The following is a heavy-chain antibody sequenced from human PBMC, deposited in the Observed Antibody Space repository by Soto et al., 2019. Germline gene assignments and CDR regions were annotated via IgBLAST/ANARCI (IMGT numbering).Heavy chain of an antibody. D-gene: IGHD6-13*01. CDR2: ISSSSSYI. CDR1: GFTFSSYS. CDR3: ASSPASIAAAGMAID. V-gene: IGHV3-21*01. J-gene: IGHJ4*02. Sequence: EVQLVESGGGLVKPGGSLRLSCAASGFTFSSYSMNWVRQAPGKGLEWVSSISSSSSYIYYADSVKGRFTISRDNAKNPLYLQMNSLRAEDTAVYYCASSPASIAAAGMAIDWGQGTLVTVSS.